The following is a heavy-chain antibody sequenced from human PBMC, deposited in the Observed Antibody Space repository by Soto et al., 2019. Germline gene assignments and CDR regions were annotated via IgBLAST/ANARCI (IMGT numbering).Heavy chain of an antibody. CDR2: ISGSGGST. J-gene: IGHJ4*02. V-gene: IGHV3-23*01. Sequence: EVQLLESGGGLVQPGGSLRLSCAASGFTFSSYAMSWVRQAPGNGLEWVSAISGSGGSTYYADSVKGRFTISRDNSKNTLYLQMNSLRAEDTAVYYCAFDFWSGSTYYFDYWGQGTLVTVSS. D-gene: IGHD3-3*01. CDR3: AFDFWSGSTYYFDY. CDR1: GFTFSSYA.